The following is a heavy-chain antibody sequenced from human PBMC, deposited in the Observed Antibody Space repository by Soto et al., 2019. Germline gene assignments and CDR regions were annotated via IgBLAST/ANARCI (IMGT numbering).Heavy chain of an antibody. CDR2: ISGSGGST. J-gene: IGHJ5*02. CDR1: GFTFSSYA. CDR3: AKPPIVVVPAAKNWFDP. D-gene: IGHD2-2*01. V-gene: IGHV3-23*01. Sequence: VQLLESGGGLVQPGGSLRLSCAASGFTFSSYAMSWVRQAPGKGLEWVSAISGSGGSTYYADSVKGRFTISRDNSKNTLYLQMNSLRAEDTAVYYCAKPPIVVVPAAKNWFDPWGQGTLVTVSS.